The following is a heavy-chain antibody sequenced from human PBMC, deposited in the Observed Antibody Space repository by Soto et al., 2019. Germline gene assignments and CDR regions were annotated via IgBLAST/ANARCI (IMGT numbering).Heavy chain of an antibody. Sequence: GGSLRLSCAASGFTFSSYSMNWVRQAPGKGLEWVSVISGSGGSTYYADSVKGRFTISRDNSKNTLYLQMNSLRAEDTAVYYCASRTSGWYFDYWGQGTLVTVSS. CDR2: ISGSGGST. V-gene: IGHV3-23*01. J-gene: IGHJ4*02. D-gene: IGHD6-19*01. CDR1: GFTFSSYS. CDR3: ASRTSGWYFDY.